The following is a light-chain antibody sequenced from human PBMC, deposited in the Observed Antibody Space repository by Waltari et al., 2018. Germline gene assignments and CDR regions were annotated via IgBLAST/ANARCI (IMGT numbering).Light chain of an antibody. CDR1: FGRTV. CDR3: QQYGTSPWT. Sequence: FGRTVVAWYDQKPGRAHRLLIYEKCSRGNGIPDRFCGSGSGTDFTLTIRRLEPEDFAVYYWQQYGTSPWTFGQGTKVEIK. CDR2: EKC. J-gene: IGKJ1*01. V-gene: IGKV3D-20*01.